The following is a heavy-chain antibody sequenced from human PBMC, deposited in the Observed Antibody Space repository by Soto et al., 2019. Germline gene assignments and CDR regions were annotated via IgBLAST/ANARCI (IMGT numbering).Heavy chain of an antibody. CDR2: IYYSGST. Sequence: SETLSLTCTVSGGSISSYYWSWIRQPPGKGLEWIGYIYYSGSTNYNPSLKSRVTISVDTSKNQFSLKLSSVTAADTAVYYCARESRKNRLAPWGQGTLVTVSS. J-gene: IGHJ5*02. V-gene: IGHV4-59*01. CDR3: ARESRKNRLAP. CDR1: GGSISSYY.